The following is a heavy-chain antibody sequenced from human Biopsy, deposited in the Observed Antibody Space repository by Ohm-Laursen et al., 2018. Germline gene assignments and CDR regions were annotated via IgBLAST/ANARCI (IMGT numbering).Heavy chain of an antibody. D-gene: IGHD6-19*01. V-gene: IGHV4-59*08. CDR1: GGSISGSS. Sequence: SDTLSLTCTVSGGSISGSSWSWIRQAPGRGLEWVGYISYSGSTSNNPSLKSRITISVGTSKNQISLKVTSVTAADTAVYYCAKHGSGWTGDDALHIWGQGTMVTVSS. J-gene: IGHJ3*02. CDR3: AKHGSGWTGDDALHI. CDR2: ISYSGST.